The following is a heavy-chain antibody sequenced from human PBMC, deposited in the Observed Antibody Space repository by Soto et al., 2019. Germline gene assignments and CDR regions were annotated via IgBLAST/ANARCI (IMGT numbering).Heavy chain of an antibody. J-gene: IGHJ4*02. V-gene: IGHV3-30-3*01. Sequence: GVSLRLSCAASGGTCSSYAMHWVRQAPGKGLEWVAVISYDGSNKYYADSVKGRFTISRDNAKNTLYLQMNSLRAEDTAVYYCARDGPHIAAAQYYFDYCGQGTLVTVS. D-gene: IGHD6-13*01. CDR2: ISYDGSNK. CDR1: GGTCSSYA. CDR3: ARDGPHIAAAQYYFDY.